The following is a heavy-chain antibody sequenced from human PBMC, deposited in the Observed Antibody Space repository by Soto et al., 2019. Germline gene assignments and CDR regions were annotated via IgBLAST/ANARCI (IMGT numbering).Heavy chain of an antibody. Sequence: ASVKVSCKASEYTFTGYAMHWVRQAPGQRLEWMGWINAGNGNTKYSQKFQGRVTITRDTSASTAYMELSSLRSEDTALYYCARAVAVPADFDYWGQGTLVTVSS. CDR1: EYTFTGYA. V-gene: IGHV1-3*01. D-gene: IGHD6-19*01. CDR2: INAGNGNT. J-gene: IGHJ4*02. CDR3: ARAVAVPADFDY.